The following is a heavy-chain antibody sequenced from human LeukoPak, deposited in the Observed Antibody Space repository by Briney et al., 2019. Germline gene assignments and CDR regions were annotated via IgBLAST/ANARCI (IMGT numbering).Heavy chain of an antibody. CDR2: IKQDGSEK. CDR3: ARCGGGNPRWFDP. CDR1: GFTFSSNW. J-gene: IGHJ5*02. D-gene: IGHD4-23*01. Sequence: PGGSLRLSCAASGFTFSSNWMSWVGQAQGKGLKGGANIKQDGSEKYYVDSVKGRFTISRDNAKNSMYLQMNSLRAEDTAVYYCARCGGGNPRWFDPWGQGTLVTVSS. V-gene: IGHV3-7*01.